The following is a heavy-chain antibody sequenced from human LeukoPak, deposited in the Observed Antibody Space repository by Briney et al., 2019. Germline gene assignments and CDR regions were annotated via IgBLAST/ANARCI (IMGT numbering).Heavy chain of an antibody. J-gene: IGHJ4*02. CDR3: AKDREDAEYYFDY. V-gene: IGHV3-23*01. Sequence: GGSLRLSCAAPGFTFSSYAMSWVRQAPGKGLEWVSAISGSGGSTHYADSVKGRFTISRDNSKNTLYLQMNSLRAEDTAVYYCAKDREDAEYYFDYWGQGTLVTVSS. CDR2: ISGSGGST. D-gene: IGHD2-2*01. CDR1: GFTFSSYA.